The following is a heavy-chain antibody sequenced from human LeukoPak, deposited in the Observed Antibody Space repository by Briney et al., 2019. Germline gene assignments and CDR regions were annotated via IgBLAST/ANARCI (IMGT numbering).Heavy chain of an antibody. CDR2: IYSGGRT. J-gene: IGHJ4*02. CDR3: ARDGADYSFEY. V-gene: IGHV3-53*01. D-gene: IGHD4-11*01. Sequence: PGGSLRLSCAASGFTVSTSFMSWVRQAPGKGLEWVSVIYSGGRTYYADSVKGRFTISRDNSKNTLYLQMNSLRAEDTAVYYCARDGADYSFEYWGQGTLVTVSS. CDR1: GFTVSTSF.